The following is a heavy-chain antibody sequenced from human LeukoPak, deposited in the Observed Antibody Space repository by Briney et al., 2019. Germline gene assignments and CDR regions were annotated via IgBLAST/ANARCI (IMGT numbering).Heavy chain of an antibody. J-gene: IGHJ3*02. CDR1: GFTFSSYA. CDR3: AKDMDYGGHFRSDAFDI. V-gene: IGHV3-23*01. Sequence: PGGSLRLSCAASGFTFSSYAMSWVRQAPGKGLEWVSATRGSDGSTYYADSVKGRFTISRDNSKNTLYLQMNSLGAEDTAIYYCAKDMDYGGHFRSDAFDIWGQGTMVTVSS. D-gene: IGHD4-23*01. CDR2: TRGSDGST.